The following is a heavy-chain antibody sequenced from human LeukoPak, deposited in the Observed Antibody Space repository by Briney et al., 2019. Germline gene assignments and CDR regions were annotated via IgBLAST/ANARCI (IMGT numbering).Heavy chain of an antibody. CDR1: GFIFTNYF. CDR3: ARDGAAATLDY. Sequence: GGSLRLSCAASGFIFTNYFMSWVRQAPGKGLEWVASIKHDGSEKYYADSVKGRFTISRDNSKNTLYLQMNSLRAEDTAVYYCARDGAAATLDYWGQGTLVTVSS. V-gene: IGHV3-7*01. D-gene: IGHD6-13*01. CDR2: IKHDGSEK. J-gene: IGHJ4*02.